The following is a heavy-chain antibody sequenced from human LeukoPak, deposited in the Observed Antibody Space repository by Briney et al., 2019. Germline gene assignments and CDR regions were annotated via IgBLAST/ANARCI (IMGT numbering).Heavy chain of an antibody. J-gene: IGHJ3*02. V-gene: IGHV4-59*12. CDR1: GGSISSYY. D-gene: IGHD2-2*01. CDR2: IYYSGST. Sequence: SETLSLTCTVSGGSISSYYWSWIRQPPGKGLEWIGYIYYSGSTNYNPSLKSRVTMSVDTSKNQFSLKLSSVTAADTAVYYCARSKSSPWAFDIWGQGTMVTVSS. CDR3: ARSKSSPWAFDI.